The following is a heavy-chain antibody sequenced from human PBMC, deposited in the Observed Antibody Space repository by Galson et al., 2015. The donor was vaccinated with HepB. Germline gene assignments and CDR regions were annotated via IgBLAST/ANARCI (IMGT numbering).Heavy chain of an antibody. Sequence: TLSLTCTVSGGSISSGGYYWNWIRQHPGKGLEWIGYIYYSGSTYYNPSLKSRVTISVDTSKNQFSLKLSSVTAANTAVYYCARELNSVSTDWGQGTLVTVSS. V-gene: IGHV4-31*03. CDR1: GGSISSGGYY. CDR3: ARELNSVSTD. CDR2: IYYSGST. J-gene: IGHJ4*02. D-gene: IGHD1-7*01.